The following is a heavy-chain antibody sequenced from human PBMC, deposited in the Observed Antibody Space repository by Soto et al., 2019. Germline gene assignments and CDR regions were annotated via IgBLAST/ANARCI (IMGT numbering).Heavy chain of an antibody. CDR2: ISGSGGST. Sequence: PGGSLRLSCAASGFTFSSYAMSWVRQAPGKGLEWVSAISGSGGSTYYADSVKGRFTISRDNSKNTLYLQMNSLRAEDTAVYYCAKDLLYILGELSITFDYWGQGTLVTVSS. J-gene: IGHJ4*02. CDR3: AKDLLYILGELSITFDY. V-gene: IGHV3-23*01. CDR1: GFTFSSYA. D-gene: IGHD3-16*02.